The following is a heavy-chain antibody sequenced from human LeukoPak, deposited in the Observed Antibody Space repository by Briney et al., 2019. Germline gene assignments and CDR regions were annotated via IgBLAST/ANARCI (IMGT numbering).Heavy chain of an antibody. V-gene: IGHV3-33*06. CDR2: IWYDGSNK. Sequence: GRSLRLSCAASGFTFSTYGMRWVRQAPGKGLEWVAVIWYDGSNKYYADSVKGRFTISRDNSKDTVDLQMNSLRDDDTAVYYCAKKRVDDRPPLHWGQGTLVTVSS. CDR1: GFTFSTYG. J-gene: IGHJ4*02. CDR3: AKKRVDDRPPLH. D-gene: IGHD6-25*01.